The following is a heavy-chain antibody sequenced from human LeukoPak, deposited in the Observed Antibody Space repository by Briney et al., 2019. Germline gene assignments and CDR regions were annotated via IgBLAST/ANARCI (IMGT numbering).Heavy chain of an antibody. D-gene: IGHD2-2*01. CDR1: GFTFSSYG. CDR3: AKGSPFYCSSTSCYSRVFDY. J-gene: IGHJ4*02. Sequence: PGGSLRLSCAASGFTFSSYGMHWVRQAPGKGLEWVAFIRYDGSNKYYADSVKGRFTISRDNSKNTLYLQMNSLRAEDTAVYYCAKGSPFYCSSTSCYSRVFDYWGQGTLVTVSS. V-gene: IGHV3-30*02. CDR2: IRYDGSNK.